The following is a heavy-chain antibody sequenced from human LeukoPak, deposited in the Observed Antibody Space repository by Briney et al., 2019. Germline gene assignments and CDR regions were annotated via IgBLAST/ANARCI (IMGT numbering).Heavy chain of an antibody. D-gene: IGHD3-10*01. CDR3: ARLPNSGADLTWFDP. CDR1: GYRFTYYW. CDR2: IYPYDSHT. J-gene: IGHJ5*02. V-gene: IGHV5-51*01. Sequence: GESLKISCKASGYRFTYYWIAWVRQMPGKGLEWMGIIYPYDSHTRYSPSFQRQVTISADKSISTAYLQWSSLKASDTAMYYCARLPNSGADLTWFDPWGQGTLVTVSS.